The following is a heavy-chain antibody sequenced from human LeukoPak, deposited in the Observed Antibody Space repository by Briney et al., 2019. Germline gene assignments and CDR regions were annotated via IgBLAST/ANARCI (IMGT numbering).Heavy chain of an antibody. J-gene: IGHJ4*02. Sequence: GGSLRLSCTGFIFSNYAVSWVRQAPGKGLEWVSAVSGDGVRTFYADSVKGRFTISRDNSMSTLSLQMNSLRAEDTAVYYCAKEQDIQLLLSHSDYWGQGILVTDPS. CDR3: AKEQDIQLLLSHSDY. V-gene: IGHV3-23*01. CDR1: GFIFSNYA. D-gene: IGHD2-2*01. CDR2: VSGDGVRT.